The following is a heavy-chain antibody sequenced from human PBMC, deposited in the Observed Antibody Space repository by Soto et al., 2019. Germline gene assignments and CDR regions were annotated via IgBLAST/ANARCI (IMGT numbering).Heavy chain of an antibody. CDR3: ARHIYDFWSGYYTQYYYYGMDV. CDR1: GFTFSSYS. Sequence: VGSLRLSCAASGFTFSSYSMNWVRQAPGKGLEWVSSISSSSSYIYYADSVKGRFTISRDNAKNSLYLQMNSLRAEDTAVYYCARHIYDFWSGYYTQYYYYGMDVWGQGTTVTVS. J-gene: IGHJ6*02. D-gene: IGHD3-3*01. CDR2: ISSSSSYI. V-gene: IGHV3-21*01.